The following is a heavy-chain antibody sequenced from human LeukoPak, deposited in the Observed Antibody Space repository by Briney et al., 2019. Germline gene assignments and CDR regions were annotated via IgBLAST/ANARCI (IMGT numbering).Heavy chain of an antibody. D-gene: IGHD4-23*01. CDR3: TRLFSRARDYGANPDAFDV. V-gene: IGHV3-7*03. J-gene: IGHJ3*01. CDR2: IKQDESEK. CDR1: GFTFSSYW. Sequence: GGSLRLSCAASGFTFSSYWMSWVRQAPGKGLEWVANIKQDESEKYYVDSVKGRFTISRDNAKNSLYLQMNSLKTEDTAVYYCTRLFSRARDYGANPDAFDVWGQGTMVTVSS.